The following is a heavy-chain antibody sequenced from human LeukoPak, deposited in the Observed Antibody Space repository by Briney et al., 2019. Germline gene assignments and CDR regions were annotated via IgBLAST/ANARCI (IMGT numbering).Heavy chain of an antibody. D-gene: IGHD6-13*01. CDR2: ISSSGSTI. CDR3: ARDRTWVAAAGTRYLWFDP. J-gene: IGHJ5*02. CDR1: GFTFSDYY. Sequence: GGSLRLSCAASGFTFSDYYMSWIRQAPGKGLEWVSYISSSGSTIYYADSVKGRFTISRDNAKNSLYLQMNSLRAEGTAVYYCARDRTWVAAAGTRYLWFDPWGQGTLVTVSS. V-gene: IGHV3-11*01.